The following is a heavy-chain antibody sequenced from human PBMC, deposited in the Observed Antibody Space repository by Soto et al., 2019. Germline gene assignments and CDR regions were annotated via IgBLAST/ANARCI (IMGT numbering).Heavy chain of an antibody. CDR1: GCTFSDHY. D-gene: IGHD1-1*01. CDR3: ARGKGTTWTDHALDI. V-gene: IGHV3-72*01. CDR2: IRNKANSYFT. Sequence: EVQLVESGGGLVQPGGSLRLSCAASGCTFSDHYMDWVRQVPGQGLEWVGRIRNKANSYFTEYAASVKGRFTISRDDSKDSLYVQMNSLKTEDTAVYYCARGKGTTWTDHALDIWGQGTMVTVSS. J-gene: IGHJ3*02.